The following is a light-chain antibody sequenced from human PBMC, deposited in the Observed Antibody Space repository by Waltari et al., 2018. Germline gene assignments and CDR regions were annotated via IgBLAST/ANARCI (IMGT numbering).Light chain of an antibody. CDR1: SSDVGGYKF. CDR3: CSYAGSSPHVI. V-gene: IGLV2-23*01. J-gene: IGLJ2*01. Sequence: QSALTQPASVSGSPGQPLTISCTGSSSDVGGYKFVSWYQQHPGKAPQLMIYGGSQRPSGVSNRLSGSKSGNTASLTISGLRAEDEADYYCCSYAGSSPHVIFGGGTKLTVL. CDR2: GGS.